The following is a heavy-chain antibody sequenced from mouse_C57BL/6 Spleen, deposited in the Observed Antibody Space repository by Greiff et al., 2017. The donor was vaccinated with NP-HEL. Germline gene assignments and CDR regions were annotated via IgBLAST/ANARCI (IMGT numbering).Heavy chain of an antibody. D-gene: IGHD2-3*01. J-gene: IGHJ3*01. Sequence: VQLQQSGAELVKPGASVKISCKASGYAFSSYWMNWVKQRPGKGLEWIGQIYPGDGDTNYNGKFKGKATLTADKSSSTAYMQLSSLTSEDSAVYFCARKGDGYYEFAYWGQGTLVTVSA. CDR2: IYPGDGDT. CDR1: GYAFSSYW. CDR3: ARKGDGYYEFAY. V-gene: IGHV1-80*01.